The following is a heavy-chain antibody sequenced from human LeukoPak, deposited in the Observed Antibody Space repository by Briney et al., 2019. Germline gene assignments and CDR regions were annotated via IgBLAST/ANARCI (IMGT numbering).Heavy chain of an antibody. V-gene: IGHV1-18*01. D-gene: IGHD5-12*01. J-gene: IGHJ4*02. Sequence: ASVKVSCKASGYTFPIYGISWVRQAPGQGLEWMGWISAFTGDTNYAQKFQDRVTMTTDTSTRTAYMELRSLRSDDTAVYYCARAAPYNGGYDLPEARPFDYWGQGTLVTVSS. CDR2: ISAFTGDT. CDR3: ARAAPYNGGYDLPEARPFDY. CDR1: GYTFPIYG.